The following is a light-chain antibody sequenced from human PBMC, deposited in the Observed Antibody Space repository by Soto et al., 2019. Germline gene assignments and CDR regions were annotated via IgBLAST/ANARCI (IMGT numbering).Light chain of an antibody. CDR3: QQYTTWLPIP. J-gene: IGKJ5*01. V-gene: IGKV3-15*01. Sequence: EMVLTQSPATLSLSPGERATLSCRASQSVSSYLAWYQQKPGQAPWILIYGASIRATGVRARFSGSGSGTDFSLTISCLQSEDSAVCYCQQYTTWLPIPFGQGTR. CDR2: GAS. CDR1: QSVSSY.